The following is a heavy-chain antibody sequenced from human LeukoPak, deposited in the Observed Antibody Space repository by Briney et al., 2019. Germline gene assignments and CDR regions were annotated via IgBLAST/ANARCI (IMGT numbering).Heavy chain of an antibody. CDR3: ARVKRDPYSSILY. CDR2: IYYSGST. V-gene: IGHV4-39*01. CDR1: GGSISSSAYY. D-gene: IGHD6-13*01. Sequence: SETLSLTCTASGGSISSSAYYWGWIRQPPGKGLEWIGSIYYSGSTYYTPSLKSRVTISVDTSKNQFSLKLSSVTAADTAVYYCARVKRDPYSSILYWVQGTLVIVS. J-gene: IGHJ4*02.